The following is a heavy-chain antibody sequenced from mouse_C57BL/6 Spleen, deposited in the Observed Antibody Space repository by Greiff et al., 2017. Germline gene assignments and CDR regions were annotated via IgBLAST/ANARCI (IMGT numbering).Heavy chain of an antibody. V-gene: IGHV5-17*01. CDR3: ARGDYYGSSFYDSMDY. CDR1: GFTFSDYG. D-gene: IGHD1-1*01. Sequence: EVQVVESGGGLVKPGGSLKLSCAASGFTFSDYGMHWVRQAPEKGLEWVAYISSGSSTIYYADTVKGRFTISRDNAKSTLFLQMTRLRSEDTAMYYCARGDYYGSSFYDSMDYWGQGTSVTVSS. J-gene: IGHJ4*01. CDR2: ISSGSSTI.